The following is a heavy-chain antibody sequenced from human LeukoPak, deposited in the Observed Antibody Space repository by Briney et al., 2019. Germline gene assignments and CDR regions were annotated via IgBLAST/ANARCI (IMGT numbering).Heavy chain of an antibody. CDR3: AKDHSQARYSITWKFDP. V-gene: IGHV3-13*01. CDR1: GFTFSSYD. J-gene: IGHJ5*02. Sequence: PGGSLRHSCEVSGFTFSSYDMHWVRQTTGKGLEWVSGIGTTGDTHYPDSVKGRFTVSRENAKNTLYLQMNSLRAEDTALYYCAKDHSQARYSITWKFDPWGQGTLVTVSS. CDR2: IGTTGDT. D-gene: IGHD6-13*01.